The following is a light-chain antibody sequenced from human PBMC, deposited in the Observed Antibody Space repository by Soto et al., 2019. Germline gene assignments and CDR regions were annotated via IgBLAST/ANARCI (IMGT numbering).Light chain of an antibody. V-gene: IGKV3-11*01. CDR1: QGISSY. CDR2: DAS. Sequence: EILLTHSPPPLFFSPGEKDTPPCQAGQGISSYLAWYQQKPGQAPRLLIYDASNRATGIPARFSGSGSGTDFTLTISSLEPEDFAVYYCQQRSSWPITFGQGTRLEIK. J-gene: IGKJ5*01. CDR3: QQRSSWPIT.